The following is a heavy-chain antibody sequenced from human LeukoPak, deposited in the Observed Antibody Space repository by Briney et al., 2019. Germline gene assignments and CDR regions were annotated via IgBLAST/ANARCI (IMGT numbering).Heavy chain of an antibody. J-gene: IGHJ4*02. D-gene: IGHD2-15*01. Sequence: GGSLRLSCAASGFTFSSYAMSWVRQAPGKGLEWVSAISGSGGGTYYADSVKGRFSISRDNSKNTLYLQMNSLRAEDTAVYYCAKEKTVVVVAATPDSWGQGTLVTVSS. CDR3: AKEKTVVVVAATPDS. CDR2: ISGSGGGT. CDR1: GFTFSSYA. V-gene: IGHV3-23*01.